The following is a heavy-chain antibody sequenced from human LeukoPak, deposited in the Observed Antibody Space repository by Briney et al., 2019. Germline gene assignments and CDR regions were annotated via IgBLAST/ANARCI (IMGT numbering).Heavy chain of an antibody. J-gene: IGHJ4*02. Sequence: SSETLSLTCTVSGGSISSSSYYWGWIRQPPGKGLEWIGSIYYSGSTYYNPSLKSRATISVDTSKNQFSLKLSSVTAADTAVYYCARLEWELPPQYYFDYWGQGTLVTVSS. CDR1: GGSISSSSYY. V-gene: IGHV4-39*01. CDR2: IYYSGST. D-gene: IGHD1-26*01. CDR3: ARLEWELPPQYYFDY.